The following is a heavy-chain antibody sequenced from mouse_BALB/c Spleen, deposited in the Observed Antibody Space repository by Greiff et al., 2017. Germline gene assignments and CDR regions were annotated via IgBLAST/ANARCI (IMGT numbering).Heavy chain of an antibody. V-gene: IGHV3-8*02. D-gene: IGHD1-1*01. Sequence: DVQLQESGPSLVKPSQTLSLTCSVTGDSITSGYWNWIRKFPGNKLEYMGYISYSGSTYYNPSLKSRISITRDTSKNQYYLQLNSVTTEDTATYYCARYDYYGSSWYWYFDVWGAGTTVTVSS. J-gene: IGHJ1*01. CDR2: ISYSGST. CDR3: ARYDYYGSSWYWYFDV. CDR1: GDSITSGY.